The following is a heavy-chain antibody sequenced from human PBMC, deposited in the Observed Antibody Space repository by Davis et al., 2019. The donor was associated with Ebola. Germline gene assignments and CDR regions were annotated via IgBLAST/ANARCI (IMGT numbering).Heavy chain of an antibody. CDR3: ARSGLSFGVVKYHYGMDV. J-gene: IGHJ6*04. V-gene: IGHV3-23*01. CDR1: GFTFSSYA. Sequence: GESLKISCAASGFTFSSYAMTWVRQAPGKGLELVSAISGSGGTTYYAGSVKGRFTVSRDNSKKTMYLQMNSLRAEDTAVYYCARSGLSFGVVKYHYGMDVWGKGTTVTVSS. D-gene: IGHD3-3*01. CDR2: ISGSGGTT.